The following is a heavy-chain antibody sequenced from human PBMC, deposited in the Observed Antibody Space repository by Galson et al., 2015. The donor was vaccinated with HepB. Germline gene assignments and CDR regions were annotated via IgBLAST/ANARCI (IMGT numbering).Heavy chain of an antibody. Sequence: SVKVSCKASGYIFTSKGISWVRQAPGQGLEWMGWISTNSGDTNYAQKFQGRVTMTTDTSTSTAYMELRSLRSDGTAVYYCARDVDHRFDHWGQGTLVTVSS. CDR3: ARDVDHRFDH. J-gene: IGHJ4*02. CDR1: GYIFTSKG. V-gene: IGHV1-18*01. CDR2: ISTNSGDT.